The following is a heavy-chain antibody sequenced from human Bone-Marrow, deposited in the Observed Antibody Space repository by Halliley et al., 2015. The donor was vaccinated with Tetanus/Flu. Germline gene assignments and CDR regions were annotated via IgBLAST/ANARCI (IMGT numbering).Heavy chain of an antibody. Sequence: TLSLTCTVSGGSITSGNFYWSWIRQHPGKGLEWLGYISYSRSAYSKPSLESRVSISLDSYKNQFSLKMPSVSAAGTAVYYCARGPTVTAWGNWFDPWGQGALVIVSS. J-gene: IGHJ5*02. D-gene: IGHD2-21*02. CDR1: GGSITSGNFY. CDR3: ARGPTVTAWGNWFDP. V-gene: IGHV4-31*03. CDR2: ISYSRSA.